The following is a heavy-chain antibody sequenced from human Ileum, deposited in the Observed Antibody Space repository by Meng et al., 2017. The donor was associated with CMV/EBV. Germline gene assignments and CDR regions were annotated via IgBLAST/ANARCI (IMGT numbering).Heavy chain of an antibody. Sequence: GESLKISCAASGFTFSSYAMHWVRQAPGKGLEWVAVISYDGSNKYYADSVKGRFTISRDNSKNTLYLQMSSLRTEDTALYYCAKDGGDIADYIWGGGFDIWGQGTSVTVSS. CDR3: AKDGGDIADYIWGGGFDI. J-gene: IGHJ3*02. CDR2: ISYDGSNK. D-gene: IGHD3-16*01. CDR1: GFTFSSYA. V-gene: IGHV3-30-3*01.